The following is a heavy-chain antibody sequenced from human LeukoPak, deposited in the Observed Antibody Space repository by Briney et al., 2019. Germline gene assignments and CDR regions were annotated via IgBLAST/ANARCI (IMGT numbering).Heavy chain of an antibody. CDR1: GFTFSSYT. J-gene: IGHJ6*02. Sequence: AGGSLRLSCAASGFTFSSYTMNWVRQAPGKGLEWVSYIVSSSSTIYYADSVKGRFTISRDNAKNSLYLQMNSLRAEDTAVYYCARDARLYHGVDVWGQGTTVTVSS. CDR2: IVSSSSTI. V-gene: IGHV3-48*04. CDR3: ARDARLYHGVDV.